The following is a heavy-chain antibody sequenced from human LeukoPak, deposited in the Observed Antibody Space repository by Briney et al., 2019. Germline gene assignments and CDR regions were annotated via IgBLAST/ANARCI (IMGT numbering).Heavy chain of an antibody. D-gene: IGHD6-19*01. J-gene: IGHJ4*02. CDR2: INSDGSST. Sequence: GGPLTLSCAASGFTLSSYWLHWVRQAPGKGLVWVSRINSDGSSTRYADSVKGRFTISRDNAKNTLYLQMNSLRAEDTAVYYCARDGHSSGWYFDYWGQGTLVTVSS. CDR1: GFTLSSYW. V-gene: IGHV3-74*01. CDR3: ARDGHSSGWYFDY.